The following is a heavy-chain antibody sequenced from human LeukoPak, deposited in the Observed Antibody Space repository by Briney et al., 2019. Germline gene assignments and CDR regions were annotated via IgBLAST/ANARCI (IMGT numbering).Heavy chain of an antibody. Sequence: ASVKVSCKASGGTFSSYAISWVRQAPGQGLEWMGRIIPIFGTANYAQKFQGRVTITADKSTSTAYMELSSLRSEDTAVYYCARATDTAMDDAYFDYWGQGTLVTVSS. CDR3: ARATDTAMDDAYFDY. D-gene: IGHD5-18*01. J-gene: IGHJ4*02. CDR1: GGTFSSYA. V-gene: IGHV1-69*06. CDR2: IIPIFGTA.